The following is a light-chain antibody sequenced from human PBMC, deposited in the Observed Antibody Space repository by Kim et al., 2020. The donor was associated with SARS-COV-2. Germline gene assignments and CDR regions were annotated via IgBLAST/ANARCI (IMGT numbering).Light chain of an antibody. Sequence: SPGERSTPSCSASQSVTSNYLAWYQQKPGQAPGLLIYGASSRATGIPDRFSGSGSGTDFTLTISRLEPEDFAVYYCQQYGSSSLTFGGGTKVDIK. CDR3: QQYGSSSLT. CDR2: GAS. J-gene: IGKJ4*01. CDR1: QSVTSNY. V-gene: IGKV3-20*01.